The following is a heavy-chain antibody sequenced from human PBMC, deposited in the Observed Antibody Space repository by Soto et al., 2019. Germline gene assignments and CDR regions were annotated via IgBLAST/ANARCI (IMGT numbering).Heavy chain of an antibody. CDR2: SKNRPNSYTT. CDR3: ARGIYNFSDYVPFDY. J-gene: IGHJ4*02. CDR1: GFSFSDHY. V-gene: IGHV3-72*01. D-gene: IGHD5-12*01. Sequence: EVELVESGGGLVQPGGSLRLSCAASGFSFSDHYMDWVRQAPGKGLEWVGRSKNRPNSYTTEDAASVKGNFTISRDDSKSSVDLQMNSLQTKNTAVYYCARGIYNFSDYVPFDYWGQGTLVTVSS.